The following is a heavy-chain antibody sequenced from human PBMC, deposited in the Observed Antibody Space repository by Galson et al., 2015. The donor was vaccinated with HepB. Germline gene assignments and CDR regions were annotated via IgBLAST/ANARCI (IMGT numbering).Heavy chain of an antibody. CDR1: GFTFSSYG. V-gene: IGHV3-33*01. CDR2: IWYDGSNK. J-gene: IGHJ4*02. D-gene: IGHD5-18*01. Sequence: SLRLSCAASGFTFSSYGMHWVRQAPGKGLEWVAVIWYDGSNKYYADSVKGRFTISRDNSKNTLYLQMNSLKTEDTAVYYCTTGGYSYGYVVFDYWGQGTLVTVSS. CDR3: TTGGYSYGYVVFDY.